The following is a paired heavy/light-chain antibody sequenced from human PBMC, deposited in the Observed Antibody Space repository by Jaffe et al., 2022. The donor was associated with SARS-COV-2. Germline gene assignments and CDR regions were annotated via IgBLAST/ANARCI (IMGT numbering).Light chain of an antibody. V-gene: IGKV1-39*01. CDR3: QQSSSTPIT. J-gene: IGKJ5*01. Sequence: DIQMTQSPSSLSASVGDRVTITCRASRDINTFLIWYQQKPGRAPKLLIYAASSLHGGAPSRFSGSGSGTDFTLTISSLQPEDFATYYCQQSSSTPITFGQGTRLEIK. CDR1: RDINTF. CDR2: AAS.
Heavy chain of an antibody. CDR1: GFSLSTSGVA. J-gene: IGHJ4*02. V-gene: IGHV2-5*02. CDR3: AHQRFSSGYYFDF. D-gene: IGHD3-22*01. Sequence: QITLKESGPPLVKPTQTLTLTCTFSGFSLSTSGVAVGWIRQPPGKALEWLASIYWDDDTRYIPSLKSRLTITKDTSKNQVVLTITNMDPADTATYFCAHQRFSSGYYFDFWGQGTPVTVSS. CDR2: IYWDDDT.